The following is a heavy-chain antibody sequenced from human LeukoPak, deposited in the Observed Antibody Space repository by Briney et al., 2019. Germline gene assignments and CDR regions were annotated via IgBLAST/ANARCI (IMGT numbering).Heavy chain of an antibody. CDR1: GFTFSSYE. D-gene: IGHD6-13*01. CDR2: ISSSGSTI. CDR3: AKGGAAAGPRTFDY. Sequence: GGSLRLSCAASGFTFSSYEMNWVRQAPGKGLEWVSYISSSGSTIYYADSVKGRFTISRDNAKNSLYLQMNSLRAEDTAVYYCAKGGAAAGPRTFDYWGQGTLVTVSS. V-gene: IGHV3-48*03. J-gene: IGHJ4*02.